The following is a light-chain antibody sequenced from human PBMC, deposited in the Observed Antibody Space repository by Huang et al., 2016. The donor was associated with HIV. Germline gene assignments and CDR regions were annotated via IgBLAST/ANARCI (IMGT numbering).Light chain of an antibody. CDR1: QSVSSN. J-gene: IGKJ1*01. V-gene: IGKV3-15*01. Sequence: EIVMTQSPATLSVSPGERATLSCRASQSVSSNLAWYQQRRGQPPRLLIYGASTRATGIPARCSGSGSGTEVSLTISSLQSADFAVYYCQHYNNWPPWTFGQGTKVEIK. CDR2: GAS. CDR3: QHYNNWPPWT.